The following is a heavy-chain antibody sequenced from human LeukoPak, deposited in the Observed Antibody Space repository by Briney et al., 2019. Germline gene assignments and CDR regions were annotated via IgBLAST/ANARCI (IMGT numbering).Heavy chain of an antibody. CDR3: AKDTGFDCTNGVYYTFDY. Sequence: GGSLRLSCAASGFTFSSYAMHWVRQAPGKGLEWVAVISYDGSNKYYADSVKGRFTISRDNAKNSLYLQMNSLRAEDTALYYCAKDTGFDCTNGVYYTFDYWGQGTLVTVSS. J-gene: IGHJ4*02. D-gene: IGHD2-8*01. V-gene: IGHV3-30-3*01. CDR2: ISYDGSNK. CDR1: GFTFSSYA.